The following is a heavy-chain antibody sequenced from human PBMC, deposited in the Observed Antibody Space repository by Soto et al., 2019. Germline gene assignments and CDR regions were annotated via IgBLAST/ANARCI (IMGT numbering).Heavy chain of an antibody. CDR2: ISGSGGST. Sequence: GGSLRLSCAASGFTFSSYAMSWVRQAPGKGLEWVSAISGSGGSTYYADSVKGRFSISRDNSKNTLYLQMNSLRAEDTAVYYCARRYDSSGYNPYDAFDIWGQGTMVTVSS. J-gene: IGHJ3*02. D-gene: IGHD3-22*01. CDR1: GFTFSSYA. V-gene: IGHV3-23*01. CDR3: ARRYDSSGYNPYDAFDI.